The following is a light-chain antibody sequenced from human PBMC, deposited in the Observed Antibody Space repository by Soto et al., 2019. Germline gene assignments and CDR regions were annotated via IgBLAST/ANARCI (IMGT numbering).Light chain of an antibody. CDR1: QRVSSTY. J-gene: IGKJ1*01. CDR3: QQDETSLGLT. CDR2: GTS. V-gene: IGKV3-20*01. Sequence: EILLTQSPGTLSLSPGERATLSCRASQRVSSTYLAWYQQKPGQAPRLLIYGTSSRATGIPTSFSGSGSGTDFTLSITRLEPEDFAVYYCQQDETSLGLTFGQGTKVDIK.